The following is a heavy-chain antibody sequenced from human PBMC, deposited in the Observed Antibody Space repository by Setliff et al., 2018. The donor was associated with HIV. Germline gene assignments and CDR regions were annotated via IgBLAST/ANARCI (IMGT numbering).Heavy chain of an antibody. J-gene: IGHJ6*02. V-gene: IGHV4-39*01. CDR3: ARGHIVATIRDYYYGMDV. CDR2: IYYSGST. CDR1: GGSISIISYY. D-gene: IGHD5-12*01. Sequence: LSLTCTVSGGSISIISYYWGWIRQPPGKGLEYIGSIYYSGSTYYNPSLKSRVTISVDTSKNQFSLNLSSVTAADAAVYYCARGHIVATIRDYYYGMDVWGQGTTVTVSS.